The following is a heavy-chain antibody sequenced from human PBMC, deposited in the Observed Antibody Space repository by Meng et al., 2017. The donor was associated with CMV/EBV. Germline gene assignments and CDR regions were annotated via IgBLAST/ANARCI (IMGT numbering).Heavy chain of an antibody. CDR2: IIPIFGTA. CDR1: GCTFSSDA. Sequence: TCYASGCTFSSDAISRVRQAPGQGLEWMGGIIPIFGTANYAQKVQARVTITADESTSTADMELSSLRSEYTAVYYGARGAAGSFDYWGQGTLVTVSS. V-gene: IGHV1-69*01. J-gene: IGHJ4*02. CDR3: ARGAAGSFDY. D-gene: IGHD6-25*01.